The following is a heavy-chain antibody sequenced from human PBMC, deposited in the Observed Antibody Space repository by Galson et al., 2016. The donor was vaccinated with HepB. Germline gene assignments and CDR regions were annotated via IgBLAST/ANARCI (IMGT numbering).Heavy chain of an antibody. CDR3: ARRSRLNYYDHYNMDV. CDR1: GFTFSSHG. D-gene: IGHD3-16*01. V-gene: IGHV3-30*03. Sequence: SLRLSCAASGFTFSSHGMHWVRQAPGKGLEWVAVISFDGETKYYADSVKGRLIISRDNSANSLYLQINSLRRDDTAVYYCARRSRLNYYDHYNMDVWGLGTTVIVS. J-gene: IGHJ6*02. CDR2: ISFDGETK.